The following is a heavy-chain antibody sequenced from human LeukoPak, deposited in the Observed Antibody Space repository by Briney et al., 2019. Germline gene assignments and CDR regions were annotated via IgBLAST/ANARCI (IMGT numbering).Heavy chain of an antibody. Sequence: SVKVSCKASGGTFSSYAISWVRQAPGQGLEWMGRIIPILGIANYAQKFQGRVTITADKSTSTAYMELSSLRSEDTAVYYCARTYYYDSSGYYTLGDYWGQGTLVTVSS. CDR1: GGTFSSYA. CDR2: IIPILGIA. V-gene: IGHV1-69*04. CDR3: ARTYYYDSSGYYTLGDY. D-gene: IGHD3-22*01. J-gene: IGHJ4*02.